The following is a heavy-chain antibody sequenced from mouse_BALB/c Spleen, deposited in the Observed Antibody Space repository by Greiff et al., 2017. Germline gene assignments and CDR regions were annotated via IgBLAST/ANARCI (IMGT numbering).Heavy chain of an antibody. CDR3: AREVRGYAMDD. V-gene: IGHV5-17*02. J-gene: IGHJ4*01. Sequence: EVKLMESGGGLVQPGGSRKLSCAASGFTFSSFGMHWVRQAPEKGLEWVAYISSGSSTIYYADTVKGRFTISRDNPKNTLFLQMTSLRSEDTAMYYCAREVRGYAMDDWGQGTSVTVSS. CDR1: GFTFSSFG. CDR2: ISSGSSTI. D-gene: IGHD3-1*01.